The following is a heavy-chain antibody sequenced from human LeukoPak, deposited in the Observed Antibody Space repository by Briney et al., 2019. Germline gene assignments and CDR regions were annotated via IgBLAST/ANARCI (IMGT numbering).Heavy chain of an antibody. D-gene: IGHD3-22*01. Sequence: GGSLRLSCEASGFTFTSYSMNWVRQAPGKGLEWVSSIGSSSSYIYYADSVKGRFTISRDNAKNSLYLQMNSLRVEDTAMYYCARSRGSGYRPPGEDYWGQGTLVTVSS. CDR1: GFTFTSYS. CDR2: IGSSSSYI. CDR3: ARSRGSGYRPPGEDY. V-gene: IGHV3-21*01. J-gene: IGHJ4*02.